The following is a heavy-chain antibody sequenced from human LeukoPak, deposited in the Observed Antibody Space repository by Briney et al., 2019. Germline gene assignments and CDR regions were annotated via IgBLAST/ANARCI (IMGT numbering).Heavy chain of an antibody. CDR3: AKDDGGDTDYYYMDV. V-gene: IGHV3-23*01. Sequence: PGGSLRLSCAAPGFTFSSYAMSWVRQAPGKGLEWVSAISGSGGSTYYADSVKGRFTISRDNSKNTLYLQMNSLRAEDTAVYYCAKDDGGDTDYYYMDVWGKGTTVTVSS. D-gene: IGHD3-16*01. J-gene: IGHJ6*03. CDR2: ISGSGGST. CDR1: GFTFSSYA.